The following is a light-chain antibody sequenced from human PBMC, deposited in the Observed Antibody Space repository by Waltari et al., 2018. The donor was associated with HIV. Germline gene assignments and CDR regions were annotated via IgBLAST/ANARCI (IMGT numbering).Light chain of an antibody. CDR3: SSYTGSSAVV. J-gene: IGLJ3*02. CDR1: SSDVGGYNY. CDR2: EVS. V-gene: IGLV2-14*01. Sequence: QSALTQPASVSGSPGQSITISCTGASSDVGGYNYVSWYQQHPGKAPKLMIYEVSNRPSGVANRFSCSKSGTTASLTISGLRAEDEADYYCSSYTGSSAVVFGGGTKLTVL.